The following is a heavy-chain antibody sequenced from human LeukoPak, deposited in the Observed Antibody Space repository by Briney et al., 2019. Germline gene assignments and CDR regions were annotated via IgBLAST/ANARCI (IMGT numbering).Heavy chain of an antibody. V-gene: IGHV3-73*01. Sequence: GGSLRLSCAASGFTLSGSAMHWVRQASGKGLEWVGRIRSKANTYATAYAASVRGRFTISRDESKNTAYLQMSSLKTEDTAVYYCTRRSTDDSSGYYSTWGQGTLVTVSS. CDR2: IRSKANTYAT. CDR1: GFTLSGSA. CDR3: TRRSTDDSSGYYST. D-gene: IGHD3-22*01. J-gene: IGHJ5*02.